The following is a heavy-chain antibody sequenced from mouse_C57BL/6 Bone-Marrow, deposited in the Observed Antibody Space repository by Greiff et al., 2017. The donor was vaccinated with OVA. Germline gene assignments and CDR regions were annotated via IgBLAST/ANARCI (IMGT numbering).Heavy chain of an antibody. D-gene: IGHD1-1*01. J-gene: IGHJ3*01. CDR1: GYTFTDYN. Sequence: EVQLQQSGPELVKPGASVKISCKASGYTFTDYNMDWVKQSHGKSLEWIGDINPNNGGTIYNQKFKGKATLTVDKSSSTAYMELRSLTSEDAAVYYCARPNYYGSGLFAYWGRGTLVTVSA. CDR2: INPNNGGT. V-gene: IGHV1-18*01. CDR3: ARPNYYGSGLFAY.